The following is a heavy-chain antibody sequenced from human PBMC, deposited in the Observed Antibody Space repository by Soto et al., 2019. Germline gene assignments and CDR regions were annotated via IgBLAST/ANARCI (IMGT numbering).Heavy chain of an antibody. Sequence: PGGSLRLSCAASGFTFSNAWMSWVRQAPGKGLEWVGRIKSKTDGGTTDYAAPVKGRFTIARDDSKNTLYLQMNSLKTEDTALSHCTTGIVLMVHAQNFDYWRQQSLVTLSS. CDR2: IKSKTDGGTT. V-gene: IGHV3-15*01. CDR1: GFTFSNAW. CDR3: TTGIVLMVHAQNFDY. J-gene: IGHJ4*02. D-gene: IGHD2-8*01.